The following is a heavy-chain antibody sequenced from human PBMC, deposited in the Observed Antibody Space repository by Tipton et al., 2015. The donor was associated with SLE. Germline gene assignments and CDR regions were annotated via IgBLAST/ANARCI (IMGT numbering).Heavy chain of an antibody. V-gene: IGHV4-38-2*01. Sequence: TLSLTCAVSGYSISSGYYWGWIRQPPGKGLEWIGSIYHSGSTYYNPSLKSRVTISVDKSKNQFSPKLSSVTAADTAVYYCARASGSSWDQWFDPWGQGTLVSVSS. CDR1: GYSISSGYY. D-gene: IGHD6-13*01. CDR3: ARASGSSWDQWFDP. J-gene: IGHJ5*02. CDR2: IYHSGST.